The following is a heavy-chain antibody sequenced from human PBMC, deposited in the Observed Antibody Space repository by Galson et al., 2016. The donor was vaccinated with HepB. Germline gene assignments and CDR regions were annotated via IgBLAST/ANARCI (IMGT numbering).Heavy chain of an antibody. Sequence: SLRLSCATSGLTFNDAWMTWVRQAPGKGLEWVGRIKSKIDGGTREYAEPVKGRFTISTDDSKNTVYLQMNSLITEHTAVYYCTTMLGYCSSTSCWGQGSLVTVSS. CDR1: GLTFNDAW. D-gene: IGHD2-2*01. V-gene: IGHV3-15*01. CDR2: IKSKIDGGTR. CDR3: TTMLGYCSSTSC. J-gene: IGHJ4*02.